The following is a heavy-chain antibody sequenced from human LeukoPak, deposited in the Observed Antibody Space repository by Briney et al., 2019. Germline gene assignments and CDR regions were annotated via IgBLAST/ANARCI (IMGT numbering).Heavy chain of an antibody. V-gene: IGHV3-30*02. CDR3: AKGVRFLEWLLRYYFDY. CDR2: IRYDGSSK. Sequence: GGSLRLSCAASGFTFSSYGMHWVRQAPGKGLEWVAFIRYDGSSKYYADSVKGRFTISRDNSKNTLYLQMNSLRAEDTAVYYCAKGVRFLEWLLRYYFDYWGQGTLVTVSS. D-gene: IGHD3-3*01. CDR1: GFTFSSYG. J-gene: IGHJ4*02.